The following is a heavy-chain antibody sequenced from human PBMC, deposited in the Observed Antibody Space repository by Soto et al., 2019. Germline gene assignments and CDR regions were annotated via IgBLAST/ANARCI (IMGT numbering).Heavy chain of an antibody. J-gene: IGHJ5*02. CDR3: ARVHTVEYSSSGGWLYP. CDR2: TYYRSKWYI. V-gene: IGHV6-1*01. Sequence: SQTLSLTCAISGDSVSSNSAAWNWIRQSPSRGLEWLGRTYYRSKWYIDYAVSVKGRITINPDTSKNQFSLQLNSVTPEDTAVYYCARVHTVEYSSSGGWLYPWARGTLVALSS. CDR1: GDSVSSNSAA. D-gene: IGHD6-6*01.